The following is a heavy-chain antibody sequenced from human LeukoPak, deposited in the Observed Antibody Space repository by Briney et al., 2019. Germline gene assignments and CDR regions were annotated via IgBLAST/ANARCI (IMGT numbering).Heavy chain of an antibody. V-gene: IGHV4-31*03. D-gene: IGHD6-6*01. CDR2: IYYSGST. CDR1: GGSISSGGYY. CDR3: AREGNIPSSSADY. J-gene: IGHJ4*02. Sequence: SETLSLTCTVPGGSISSGGYYWSWIRQHPGKGLEWIGYIYYSGSTYYNPSLKSRVTISVDTSKNQFSLKLSSVTAADTAVYYCAREGNIPSSSADYWGQGTLVTVSS.